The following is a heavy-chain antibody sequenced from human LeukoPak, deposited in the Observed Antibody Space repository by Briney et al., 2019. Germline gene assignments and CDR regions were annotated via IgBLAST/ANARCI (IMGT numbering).Heavy chain of an antibody. V-gene: IGHV1-69*01. Sequence: GSSVNVSCKASGGTFSIYAISWVRQAPGQGLEWMGGIIPIFGTANYAQKFQGRVTITADESTSTAYMELSSLRSEDTAVYYCARVSRDRITYTGAFDIWGQGTMVTVSS. CDR2: IIPIFGTA. CDR3: ARVSRDRITYTGAFDI. D-gene: IGHD1-14*01. J-gene: IGHJ3*02. CDR1: GGTFSIYA.